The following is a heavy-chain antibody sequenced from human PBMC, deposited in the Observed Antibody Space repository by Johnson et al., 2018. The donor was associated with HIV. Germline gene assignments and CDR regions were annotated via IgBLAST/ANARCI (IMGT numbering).Heavy chain of an antibody. V-gene: IGHV3-30*02. D-gene: IGHD4-11*01. CDR2: IRYDGSNK. Sequence: MQLVESGGGVVQPGGSLRLSCAASGFTFSSYGMHWVRQAPGKGLEWVAFIRYDGSNKYYADSVKGRFTISRDNSKNTLYLQMNSLRPEDTAVYFCARGGLYIQFLAFDAFDIWGQGTMVTVSS. CDR1: GFTFSSYG. J-gene: IGHJ3*02. CDR3: ARGGLYIQFLAFDAFDI.